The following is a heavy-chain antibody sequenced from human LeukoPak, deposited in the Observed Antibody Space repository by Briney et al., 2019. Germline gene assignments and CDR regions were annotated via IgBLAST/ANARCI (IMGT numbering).Heavy chain of an antibody. D-gene: IGHD5-18*01. CDR3: ARRYSYGYYFDY. Sequence: SETLSLTCTVSGGSISSYYWSWIRQPPGKGLEWIGYIYYSGSTNYNPSLQSRVTISVDTSKNQFSLKLSSVTAADTAVYYCARRYSYGYYFDYWGQGTLVTVSS. CDR2: IYYSGST. V-gene: IGHV4-59*12. J-gene: IGHJ4*02. CDR1: GGSISSYY.